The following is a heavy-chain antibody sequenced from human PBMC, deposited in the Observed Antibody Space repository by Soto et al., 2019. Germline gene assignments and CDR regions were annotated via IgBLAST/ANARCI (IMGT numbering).Heavy chain of an antibody. V-gene: IGHV3-11*01. CDR3: ARGEAVAGTVIDY. J-gene: IGHJ4*02. CDR2: ISSSGSTI. D-gene: IGHD6-19*01. CDR1: GFTFSDYY. Sequence: GGALRLSCAASGFTFSDYYMSWIRPAPGKGLEWVSYISSSGSTIYYADSVKGRFTISRDNAKNSLYLQMNSLRAEDTAVYYCARGEAVAGTVIDYWGQGTLVTVSS.